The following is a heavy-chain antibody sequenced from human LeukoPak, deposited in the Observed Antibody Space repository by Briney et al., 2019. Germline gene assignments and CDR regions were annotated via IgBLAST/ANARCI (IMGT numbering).Heavy chain of an antibody. D-gene: IGHD3-22*01. V-gene: IGHV3-64*01. J-gene: IGHJ4*02. CDR2: ISSNGGST. CDR3: ARDLYYYDSSGYGYYFDY. CDR1: GFTFSSYA. Sequence: PGGSLRLSCAASGFTFSSYAMHWVRQAPGKGLEYVSAISSNGGSTYYANSVKGRLTISRDNSKNTLYLQMGSLRAEDMAVYYCARDLYYYDSSGYGYYFDYWGQGTLVTVSS.